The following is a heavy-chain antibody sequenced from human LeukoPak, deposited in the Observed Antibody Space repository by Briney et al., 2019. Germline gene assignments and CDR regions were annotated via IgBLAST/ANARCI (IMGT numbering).Heavy chain of an antibody. CDR3: ARDSPIVVVITHWFDP. CDR1: GGSISIGSYY. J-gene: IGHJ5*02. V-gene: IGHV4-61*02. Sequence: PSETLSLTCTVSGGSISIGSYYWSWVRQPAGQGLEWIERIFISGSTNYSPSLKSRVTISLDTSKNQFSLKLSSVTAADTAVYYCARDSPIVVVITHWFDPWGQGTLVTVSS. D-gene: IGHD3-22*01. CDR2: IFISGST.